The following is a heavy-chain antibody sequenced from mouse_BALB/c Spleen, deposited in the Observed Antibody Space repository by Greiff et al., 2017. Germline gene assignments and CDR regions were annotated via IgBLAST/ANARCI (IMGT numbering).Heavy chain of an antibody. CDR1: GFSLTDYG. D-gene: IGHD2-10*01. CDR2: IWGGGST. CDR3: AKQAYYGNYEAAY. V-gene: IGHV2-6-5*01. Sequence: LVAPSQSLSITCTVSGFSLTDYGVSWIRQPPGKGLEWLGVIWGGGSTYYNSALKSRLSISKDNSKSQVFLKMNSLQTDDTAMYYCAKQAYYGNYEAAYWGQGTLVTVSA. J-gene: IGHJ3*01.